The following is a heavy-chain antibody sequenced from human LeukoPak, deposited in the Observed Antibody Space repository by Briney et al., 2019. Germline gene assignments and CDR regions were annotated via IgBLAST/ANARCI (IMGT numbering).Heavy chain of an antibody. Sequence: SQTLSLTCAVSGGSISSGGYSWSWLRQPPGKGLEWIGYIYHSGSTYYNPSLKSRVTISVDRSKNQFSLKLSSVTAADTAVYYWARVLLGYFDLWGRGTLVTVSS. CDR2: IYHSGST. V-gene: IGHV4-30-2*01. CDR1: GGSISSGGYS. CDR3: ARVLLGYFDL. D-gene: IGHD3-3*01. J-gene: IGHJ2*01.